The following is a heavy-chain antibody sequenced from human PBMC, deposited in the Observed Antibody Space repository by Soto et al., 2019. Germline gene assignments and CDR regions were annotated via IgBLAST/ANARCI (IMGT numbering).Heavy chain of an antibody. D-gene: IGHD3-9*01. CDR1: GVSVSSGDYY. V-gene: IGHV4-30-4*01. J-gene: IGHJ3*02. CDR2: IYYTGRT. CDR3: AKAHYDILTGYPTHAFDI. Sequence: SETLSLTCTVSGVSVSSGDYYWSWIRQPPGKGLEWIGYIYYTGRTYYNPSLKSRVIISVDTSKNQFSLKLSSVTAAEKAVYYCAKAHYDILTGYPTHAFDIWGQGTMVTVSS.